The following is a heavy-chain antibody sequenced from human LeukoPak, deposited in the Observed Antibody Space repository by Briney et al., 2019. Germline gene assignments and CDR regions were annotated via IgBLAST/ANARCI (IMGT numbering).Heavy chain of an antibody. CDR3: ARAGIWFGELFYGMDV. D-gene: IGHD3-10*01. V-gene: IGHV1-3*01. CDR2: INAGNGNT. CDR1: GYTFTTYD. J-gene: IGHJ6*02. Sequence: ASVKVSCKASGYTFTTYDINWVRQAPGQRLEWMGWINAGNGNTKYSQKFQGRVTITRDTSASTAYMELSSLRSEDTAVYYCARAGIWFGELFYGMDVWGQGTTVTVSS.